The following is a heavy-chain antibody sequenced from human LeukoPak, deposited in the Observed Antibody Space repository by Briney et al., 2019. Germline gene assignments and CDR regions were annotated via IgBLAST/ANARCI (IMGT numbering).Heavy chain of an antibody. CDR2: IYYSGST. D-gene: IGHD2-21*01. CDR3: ARVERLNWFDP. Sequence: SETLSLTCTVSGGSISSGGYYWSWIRQHPGKGLEWIGYIYYSGSTYYDPSLKSRVTISVDTSKNQFSLKPSSVTAADTAVYYCARVERLNWFDPWGQGTLVTVSS. V-gene: IGHV4-31*03. CDR1: GGSISSGGYY. J-gene: IGHJ5*02.